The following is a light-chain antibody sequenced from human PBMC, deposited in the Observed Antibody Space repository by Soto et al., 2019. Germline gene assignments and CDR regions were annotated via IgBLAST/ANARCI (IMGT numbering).Light chain of an antibody. CDR2: NAS. J-gene: IGKJ1*01. CDR1: QSVSSY. CDR3: QQRSDWPPGT. V-gene: IGKV3-11*01. Sequence: EIVLTQSPATLSLSPGERATLSCRASQSVSSYLSWYQQKPGQAPRLLIFNASNRATGIPARFSGSGSGTDFTLTISSLAPEDFAVYYYQQRSDWPPGTFGKGTKVDIK.